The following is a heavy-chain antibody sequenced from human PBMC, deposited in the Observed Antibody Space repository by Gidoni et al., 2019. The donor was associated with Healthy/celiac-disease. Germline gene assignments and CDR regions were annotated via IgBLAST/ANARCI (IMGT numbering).Heavy chain of an antibody. D-gene: IGHD6-6*01. J-gene: IGHJ6*02. CDR3: ATARPGKINYYYYGMDV. CDR1: GGTFSSYA. CDR2: IIPIFGTA. V-gene: IGHV1-69*01. Sequence: QVQLVQSGAEVKKPGSSVKVSCKASGGTFSSYAISWVRQAPGQGLEWMGGIIPIFGTANYAQKFQGRVTITADESTSTAYMELSSLRSEDTAVYYCATARPGKINYYYYGMDVWGQGTTVTVSS.